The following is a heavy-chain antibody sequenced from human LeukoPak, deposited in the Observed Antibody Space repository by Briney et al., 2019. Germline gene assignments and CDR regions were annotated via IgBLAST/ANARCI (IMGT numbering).Heavy chain of an antibody. Sequence: ASVKVSCKASGYTFTSYGISWVRQAPGQGLEWMGWINPNSGGTNYAQKFQGRVTMTRDTSISTAYMELSRLRSDDTAVYYCARQSPKWNPYDYWGQGTLVTVSS. J-gene: IGHJ4*02. D-gene: IGHD1-20*01. CDR2: INPNSGGT. CDR1: GYTFTSYG. CDR3: ARQSPKWNPYDY. V-gene: IGHV1-2*02.